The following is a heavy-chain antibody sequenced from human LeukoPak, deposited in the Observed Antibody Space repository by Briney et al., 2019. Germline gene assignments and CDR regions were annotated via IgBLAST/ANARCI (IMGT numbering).Heavy chain of an antibody. CDR3: ARDRVVPAAAMDV. CDR2: ISSSSSYI. J-gene: IGHJ6*02. D-gene: IGHD2-2*01. CDR1: GFTFSSYS. V-gene: IGHV3-21*01. Sequence: GSLRLSCAASGFTFSSYSMNWVRQAPGKGLEWVSSISSSSSYIYYADSVKGRFTISRDNAKNSLYLQMNSLRAEDRAVYYCARDRVVPAAAMDVWGQGTTVTVSS.